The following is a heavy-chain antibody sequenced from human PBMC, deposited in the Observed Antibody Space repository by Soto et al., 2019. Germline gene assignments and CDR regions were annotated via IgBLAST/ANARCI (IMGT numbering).Heavy chain of an antibody. Sequence: SETLSLTCTVSGGSISGHYWIWIRQPPGEGMEWIGYIFYSGSTTYNNNPSLKSRVPISVDTSKNQFYLRLSSVTAADTAVYYCARVGSSGWSPDYWGQGTLVTVSS. CDR1: GGSISGHY. CDR3: ARVGSSGWSPDY. V-gene: IGHV4-59*11. D-gene: IGHD6-19*01. CDR2: IFYSGSTTY. J-gene: IGHJ4*02.